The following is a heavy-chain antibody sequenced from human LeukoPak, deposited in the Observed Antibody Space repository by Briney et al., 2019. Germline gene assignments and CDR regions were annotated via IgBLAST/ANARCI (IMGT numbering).Heavy chain of an antibody. CDR3: ASQGGYFDY. V-gene: IGHV4-39*01. J-gene: IGHJ4*02. CDR2: IYYSGST. D-gene: IGHD3-16*01. CDR1: GGSISSSSYY. Sequence: SETLSLTCTVSGGSISSSSYYWGWIRQPPGKGLEWIGSIYYSGSTYYNPSLKGRVTISVDTSKNQFSLKLSSVTAADTAVYYCASQGGYFDYWGQGTLVTVSS.